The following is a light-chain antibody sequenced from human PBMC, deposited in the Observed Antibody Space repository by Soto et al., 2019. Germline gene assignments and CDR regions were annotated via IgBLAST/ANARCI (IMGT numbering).Light chain of an antibody. CDR1: QNVARNY. J-gene: IGKJ4*01. Sequence: ENVLKQSPGTLSLSPVESATLSCRASQNVARNYLAWFQQRTGQAPRILIYDESTRATGIPDRFSGSGSGTDLNLTISRLEPEDFAVYFCQKYATSPLACGGGTKVDIK. V-gene: IGKV3-20*01. CDR3: QKYATSPLA. CDR2: DES.